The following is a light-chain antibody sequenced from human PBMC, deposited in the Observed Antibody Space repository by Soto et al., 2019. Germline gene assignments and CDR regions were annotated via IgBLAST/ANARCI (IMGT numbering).Light chain of an antibody. CDR3: QQYGTSQFP. Sequence: DIVLTQSPGTLSLSPGERATLSCRASQTVSSNSLAWYQQKPGQAPRLFIYGTSSRATGIPDRFSGSGSGTDFTFTISRLEPEDFAVYHCQQYGTSQFPFGTGTKVDFK. J-gene: IGKJ3*01. CDR1: QTVSSNS. V-gene: IGKV3-20*01. CDR2: GTS.